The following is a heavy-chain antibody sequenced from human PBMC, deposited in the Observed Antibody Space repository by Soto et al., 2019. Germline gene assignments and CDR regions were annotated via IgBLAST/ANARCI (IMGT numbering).Heavy chain of an antibody. CDR2: IYYSGST. V-gene: IGHV4-59*01. J-gene: IGHJ4*02. D-gene: IGHD5-12*01. Sequence: QVQLQESGPGLVKPSETLSLTCTVSGGSISSYYWSWIRQPPGKGLEWIGYIYYSGSTNYNPSLKSRVPISVDTSKNQCSLKLSSVTAADTAVYYCARDNHEISGYGHFDYWGQGTLVTVSS. CDR3: ARDNHEISGYGHFDY. CDR1: GGSISSYY.